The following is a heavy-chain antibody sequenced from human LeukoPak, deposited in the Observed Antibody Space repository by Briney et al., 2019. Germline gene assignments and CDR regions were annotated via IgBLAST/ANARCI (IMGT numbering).Heavy chain of an antibody. V-gene: IGHV3-30-3*01. J-gene: IGHJ6*02. CDR1: RYTFSSYA. CDR3: AREAIFGVVYYYYGMDV. CDR2: ITYYGSNK. D-gene: IGHD3-3*01. Sequence: GGPLRLPCAASRYTFSSYAAHWLPQAPRKALEWVAYITYYGSNKYYADSVKGRFTISRDNSKNTLYLQMNSLRAEDTAVYYCAREAIFGVVYYYYGMDVWGQGTTVTVSS.